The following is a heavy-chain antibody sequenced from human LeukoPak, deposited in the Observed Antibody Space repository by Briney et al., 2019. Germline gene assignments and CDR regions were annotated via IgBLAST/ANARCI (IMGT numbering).Heavy chain of an antibody. J-gene: IGHJ4*02. Sequence: SETLSLTCDVSGYPISSGYYWGWIRQPPGKGLEWIGSIYHTGSTYHNPSLKSRVTMSVDTSKNQFSLKLSSVTAADTAVYYCARDHPDPYYDSTAYLYWGQGILVTVSS. D-gene: IGHD3-22*01. CDR3: ARDHPDPYYDSTAYLY. CDR1: GYPISSGYY. CDR2: IYHTGST. V-gene: IGHV4-38-2*02.